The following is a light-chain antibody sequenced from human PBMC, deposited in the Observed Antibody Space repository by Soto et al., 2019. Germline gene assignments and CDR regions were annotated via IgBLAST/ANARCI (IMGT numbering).Light chain of an antibody. Sequence: QSVLTQPPSTSGSPGQSVTFSCTGTSTDVGAYNYVSWYQQHPGKAPKLIIFDVNKRPSGVPDRFSGSKSGNTASLTVSGLQPEDEADYFCSSYGVSNNKVVGTGTKVTVL. CDR3: SSYGVSNNKV. CDR1: STDVGAYNY. V-gene: IGLV2-8*01. CDR2: DVN. J-gene: IGLJ1*01.